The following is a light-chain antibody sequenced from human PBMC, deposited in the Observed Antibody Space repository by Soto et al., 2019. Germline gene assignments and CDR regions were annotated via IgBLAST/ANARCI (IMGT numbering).Light chain of an antibody. V-gene: IGLV2-14*01. CDR2: DVS. CDR1: SSDVGGYNY. CDR3: SSYTSSSRVV. J-gene: IGLJ2*01. Sequence: QSALTQPASVSGSPGQSITISCTGTSSDVGGYNYVSWYQQHPGKAPKLMIYDVSNRPSGVSNRFSGSKSGNTASLTISGFQAEDEADYYCSSYTSSSRVVFGGGTKLTVL.